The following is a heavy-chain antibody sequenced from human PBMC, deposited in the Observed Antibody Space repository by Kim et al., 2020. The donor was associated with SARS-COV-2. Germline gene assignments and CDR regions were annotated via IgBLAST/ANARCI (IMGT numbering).Heavy chain of an antibody. CDR2: T. CDR3: ARILTAYRVDP. Sequence: TRYSPSFQGQVTISADKSISTAYLQWSSLKASDTAMYYCARILTAYRVDPWGQGTLVTVSS. J-gene: IGHJ5*02. V-gene: IGHV5-51*01. D-gene: IGHD3-9*01.